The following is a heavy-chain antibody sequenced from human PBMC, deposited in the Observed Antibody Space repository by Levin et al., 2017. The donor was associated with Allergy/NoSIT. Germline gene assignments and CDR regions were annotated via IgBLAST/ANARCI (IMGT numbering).Heavy chain of an antibody. V-gene: IGHV3-49*03. J-gene: IGHJ4*02. CDR1: GFTFGDYA. D-gene: IGHD5-12*01. CDR3: TRVTYSGYDTTFDY. CDR2: IRSKAYGGTT. Sequence: GGSLRLSCTASGFTFGDYAMSWFRQAPGKGLEWVGFIRSKAYGGTTEYAASVKGRFTISRDDSKSIAYLQMNSLKTEDTAVYYCTRVTYSGYDTTFDYWGQGTLVTVSS.